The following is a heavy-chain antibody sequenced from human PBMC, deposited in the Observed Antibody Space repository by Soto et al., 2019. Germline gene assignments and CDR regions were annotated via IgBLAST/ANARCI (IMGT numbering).Heavy chain of an antibody. Sequence: QVQLVESGGGVVQPGRSLRLSCAASGFTFSSYAMHWVRQAPGKGLEWVAVISYDGSNKYYADSVKGRFTISRDNSKNTLYRQMNSLRAEDSAVYYCARTWKLGATLYYYYCMDVWGQGTTVTVSS. CDR2: ISYDGSNK. J-gene: IGHJ6*02. CDR1: GFTFSSYA. D-gene: IGHD1-26*01. V-gene: IGHV3-30-3*01. CDR3: ARTWKLGATLYYYYCMDV.